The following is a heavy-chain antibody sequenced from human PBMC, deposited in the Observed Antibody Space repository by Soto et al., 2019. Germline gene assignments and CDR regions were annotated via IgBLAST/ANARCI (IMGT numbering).Heavy chain of an antibody. D-gene: IGHD3-10*01. V-gene: IGHV3-33*01. CDR3: ARDYFGELLSPDY. Sequence: QVQLVESGGGVVQPGRSLRLSCAASGFTFSSYGMHWVRQAPGKGLEWVAVIWYDGSNKYYADSVKGRFTISRDNSKNTLYLQMNSLRAEDTAVYYCARDYFGELLSPDYWGQGTLVTVSS. CDR2: IWYDGSNK. CDR1: GFTFSSYG. J-gene: IGHJ4*02.